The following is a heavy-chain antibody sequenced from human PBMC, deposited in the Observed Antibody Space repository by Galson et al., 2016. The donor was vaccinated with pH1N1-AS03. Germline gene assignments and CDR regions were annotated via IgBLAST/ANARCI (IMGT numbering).Heavy chain of an antibody. Sequence: SLRLSCAASGLTVNTNYMSWVRQAPGKGLEWVANIKTDGGDKNYVDSVKGRFIISRDNAKNSLYLQMNSLRAEDTAVYYCARLFGQTRAPARDVRGYWGQGTLVTVSS. D-gene: IGHD3-10*02. J-gene: IGHJ4*02. CDR3: ARLFGQTRAPARDVRGY. V-gene: IGHV3-7*03. CDR1: GLTVNTNY. CDR2: IKTDGGDK.